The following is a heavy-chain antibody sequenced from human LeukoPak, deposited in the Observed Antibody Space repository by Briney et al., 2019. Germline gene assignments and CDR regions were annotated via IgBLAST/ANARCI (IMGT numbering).Heavy chain of an antibody. Sequence: SGGSLRLPWAAAGFTFSSYGMHWVRQAPGKGLEWVAVISYDGSNKYYADSVKGRFTISRDNSKNTLYLQMNSLRAEDTAVYYCAKDQYFDYWGQGTLVTVSS. CDR2: ISYDGSNK. CDR1: GFTFSSYG. CDR3: AKDQYFDY. J-gene: IGHJ4*02. V-gene: IGHV3-30*18.